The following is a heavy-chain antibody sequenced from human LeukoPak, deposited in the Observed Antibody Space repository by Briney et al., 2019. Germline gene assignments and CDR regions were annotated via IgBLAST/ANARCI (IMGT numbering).Heavy chain of an antibody. D-gene: IGHD3-22*01. CDR3: ARNHDSSGYGFDY. CDR2: IYQSGST. J-gene: IGHJ4*02. Sequence: PSETLSLTCTVAGYSISSGYYWGWIRQPPGKGLEWIGTIYQSGSTYYNPSLKSRVTISVDTSKNQFSLKLSSVAAADTAVYFCARNHDSSGYGFDYWGQGTLVTVSS. V-gene: IGHV4-38-2*02. CDR1: GYSISSGYY.